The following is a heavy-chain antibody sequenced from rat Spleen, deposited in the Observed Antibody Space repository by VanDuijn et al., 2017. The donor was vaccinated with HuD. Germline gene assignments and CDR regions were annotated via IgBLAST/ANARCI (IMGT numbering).Heavy chain of an antibody. CDR3: ATTPGRPFAY. CDR2: INSAGST. D-gene: IGHD5-1*01. CDR1: GHSITSSYR. Sequence: EVQLQESGPGLVKPSQSLSLTCSVTGHSITSSYRWNWIRKFPGNKLEWMGYINSAGSTTYNPSLTSRISITRDASRNQFFLQLNSVTTEDTATYYCATTPGRPFAYWGQGTLVTVSS. J-gene: IGHJ3*01. V-gene: IGHV3-3*01.